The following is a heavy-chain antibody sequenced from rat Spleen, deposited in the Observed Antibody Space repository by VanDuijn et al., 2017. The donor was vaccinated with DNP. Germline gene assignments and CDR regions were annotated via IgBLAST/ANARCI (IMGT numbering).Heavy chain of an antibody. D-gene: IGHD1-11*01. V-gene: IGHV5-20*01. CDR1: GFTFSDYY. CDR2: ISYEGSRS. CDR3: TTDFERGY. J-gene: IGHJ2*01. Sequence: EVQLVESGGGLVQPGRSLRLSCAASGFTFSDYYMAWVRQAPTKGLEWVAYISYEGSRSYYGESVKGRFTISRDNAKSILYLQMDSLRSEDTATFYCTTDFERGYWGQGVMVTVSS.